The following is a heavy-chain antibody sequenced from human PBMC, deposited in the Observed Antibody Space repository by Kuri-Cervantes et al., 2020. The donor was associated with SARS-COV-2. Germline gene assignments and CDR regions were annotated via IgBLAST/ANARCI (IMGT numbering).Heavy chain of an antibody. Sequence: GGSLRLSYAASGFTFSSYWMSWVRQAPGKGLEWVANIKQDGSEKYYVDSVKGRFTISRDNAKNSLYPQMNSLRAEDTAVYYCARARMAGPFDYWGQGTLVTVSS. D-gene: IGHD5-24*01. CDR3: ARARMAGPFDY. V-gene: IGHV3-7*01. J-gene: IGHJ4*02. CDR2: IKQDGSEK. CDR1: GFTFSSYW.